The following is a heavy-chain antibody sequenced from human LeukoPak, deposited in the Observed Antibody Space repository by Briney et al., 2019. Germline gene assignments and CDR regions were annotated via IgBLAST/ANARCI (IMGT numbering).Heavy chain of an antibody. CDR2: IDHSGST. CDR1: GGSISSSNW. V-gene: IGHV4-4*02. J-gene: IGHJ4*02. Sequence: SETLSLTCAVSGGSISSSNWWSWVRQPPGKGLEWIGEIDHSGSTNYNPSLKSRVTIFVDTSKNQFSLKLSSVTAADTAVYYCQSRYLEWLLDYWGQGTLVTVSS. CDR3: QSRYLEWLLDY. D-gene: IGHD3-3*01.